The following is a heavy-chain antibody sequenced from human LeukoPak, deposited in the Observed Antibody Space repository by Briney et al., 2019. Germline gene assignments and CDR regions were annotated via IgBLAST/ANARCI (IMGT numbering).Heavy chain of an antibody. CDR1: GFTFSGYW. D-gene: IGHD5-24*01. CDR2: TNEEGSDI. V-gene: IGHV3-7*01. Sequence: GGSLRLSCAASGFTFSGYWMSWVRHSPGKGLEWVANTNEEGSDIYYLDSVKGRFTISRDNGKNSLYLQMNSLRAEDTALYYCARAGDARIVDYWGQGTQVIVSS. CDR3: ARAGDARIVDY. J-gene: IGHJ4*02.